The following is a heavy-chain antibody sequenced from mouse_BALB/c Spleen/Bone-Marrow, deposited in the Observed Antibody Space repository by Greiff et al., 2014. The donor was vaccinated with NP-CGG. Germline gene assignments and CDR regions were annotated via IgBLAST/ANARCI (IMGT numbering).Heavy chain of an antibody. V-gene: IGHV14-3*02. CDR3: ARSYGSSPFDY. CDR2: IDPANGNT. CDR1: GFNIKDTY. D-gene: IGHD1-1*01. J-gene: IGHJ2*01. Sequence: EVQLQQSGAELVKPGASVKLSCTASGFNIKDTYMRWVEQRPEQGLEWIGRIDPANGNTKYDPKFQGKATITADTSSNTAYLQLSSLTSEDTAVYYCARSYGSSPFDYWGQGTTLTVSS.